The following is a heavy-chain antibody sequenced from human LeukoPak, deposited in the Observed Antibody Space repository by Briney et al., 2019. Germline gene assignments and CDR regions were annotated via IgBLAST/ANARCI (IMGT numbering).Heavy chain of an antibody. J-gene: IGHJ3*02. D-gene: IGHD3-10*01. CDR3: ARGRSITLLRGVAMSDGFDI. V-gene: IGHV3-23*01. CDR2: IGYNGDST. Sequence: PGGSLRLSCAASGFTFSSYAMNWVRQAPGKGLEWVSGIGYNGDSTFYADSVKGRFTISRDNAKNLVFLQMNGLRAEDTAVYYCARGRSITLLRGVAMSDGFDIWGQGAMVAVSS. CDR1: GFTFSSYA.